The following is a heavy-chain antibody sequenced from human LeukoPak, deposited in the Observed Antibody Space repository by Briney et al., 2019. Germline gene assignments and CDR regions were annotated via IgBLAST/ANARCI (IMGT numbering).Heavy chain of an antibody. Sequence: PGGSLRLSCAASGFTVGSNYMSWVRQAPGKGLEWVSVIYSGGSTYYADSVKGRFTISRDNSKNTLYLQMNSLRAEDTAVYYCARDTLGGGDYSTAHWGQGTLVTVSS. D-gene: IGHD2-21*02. J-gene: IGHJ4*02. CDR3: ARDTLGGGDYSTAH. CDR2: IYSGGST. V-gene: IGHV3-66*01. CDR1: GFTVGSNY.